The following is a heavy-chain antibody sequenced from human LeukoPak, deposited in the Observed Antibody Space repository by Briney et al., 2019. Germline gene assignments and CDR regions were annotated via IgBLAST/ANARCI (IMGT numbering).Heavy chain of an antibody. V-gene: IGHV3-13*01. D-gene: IGHD3-10*01. CDR1: GFTFSSYD. Sequence: PGGSLRLSCAASGFTFSSYDMHWVRHATGKGLEWVSAIGTAGDTYYPGSVKGRFTISRENAKNSLYLQMNSLRAGDTAVYYCARDSPGGSGGLYFDLWGRGTLVTVSS. CDR3: ARDSPGGSGGLYFDL. J-gene: IGHJ2*01. CDR2: IGTAGDT.